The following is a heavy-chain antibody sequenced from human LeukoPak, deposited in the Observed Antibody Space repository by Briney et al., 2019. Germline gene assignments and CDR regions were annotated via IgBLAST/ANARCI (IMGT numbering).Heavy chain of an antibody. CDR2: IYHSGSA. J-gene: IGHJ6*03. CDR3: ARSLTYSDFWNGHHPGSYYMDV. V-gene: IGHV4-38-2*01. Sequence: SETLSLTCAVSGYSISSGYYWGCIRQPPGKGLEWIGSIYHSGSAYYNPSLKSRVTISVDTSKNQFSLKLSSVTAADTAVYYYARSLTYSDFWNGHHPGSYYMDVWGKGTTVTVSS. D-gene: IGHD3-3*01. CDR1: GYSISSGYY.